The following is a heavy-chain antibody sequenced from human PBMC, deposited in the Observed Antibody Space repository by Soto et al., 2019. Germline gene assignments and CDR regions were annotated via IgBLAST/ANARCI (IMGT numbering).Heavy chain of an antibody. CDR3: ARGGHVVLVTAAVDS. D-gene: IGHD2-21*02. CDR2: VNPSGGHT. Sequence: QVQLMQSGDEVKKPGASVKVSCKASGDTFTDYYIHWVRQAPGQGLEWMGTVNPSGGHTTYAQNFLGRVTMTRATSPSTLYIELSSLTSADPAIDYRARGGHVVLVTAAVDSWGQGTLVTFSS. CDR1: GDTFTDYY. V-gene: IGHV1-46*01. J-gene: IGHJ4*02.